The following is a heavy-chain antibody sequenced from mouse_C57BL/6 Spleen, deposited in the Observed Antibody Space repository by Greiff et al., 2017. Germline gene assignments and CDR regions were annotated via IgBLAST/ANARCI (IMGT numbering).Heavy chain of an antibody. CDR3: ARSGGYFDY. J-gene: IGHJ2*01. CDR2: ISYDGSN. CDR1: GYSITSGYY. Sequence: DVKLQESGPGLVKPSQSLSLTCSVTGYSITSGYYWNWIRQFPGNKLEWMGYISYDGSNNYNPSLKNRISITRDTSKNQFFLKLNSVTTEDTATYYCARSGGYFDYWGQGTTLTVSS. V-gene: IGHV3-6*01.